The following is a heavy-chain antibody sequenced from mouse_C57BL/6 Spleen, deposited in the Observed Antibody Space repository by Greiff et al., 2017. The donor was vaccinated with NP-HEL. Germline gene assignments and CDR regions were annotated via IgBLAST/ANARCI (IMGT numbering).Heavy chain of an antibody. J-gene: IGHJ4*01. Sequence: VQLQQSGPELVKPGASVKIPCKASGYTFTDYHMDWVKQSHGKSLEWIGDINPNNGGTIYNQKFKGKATLTVDKSSSTAYMELRSLTSEDTAVYYCARLYYYAMDYWGQGTSVTVSS. CDR2: INPNNGGT. CDR1: GYTFTDYH. V-gene: IGHV1-18*01. CDR3: ARLYYYAMDY.